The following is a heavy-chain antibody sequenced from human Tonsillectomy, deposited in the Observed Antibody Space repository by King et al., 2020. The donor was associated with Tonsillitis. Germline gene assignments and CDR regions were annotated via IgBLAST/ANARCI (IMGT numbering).Heavy chain of an antibody. Sequence: QLVQSGAEVQKPGASVKVACKASGYTFTNYYMHWLRQAPGQGLEWMGMINPSGNNTKYAQKLQGRVSMTRDTSTSTVYMEVSSLRSEDTAVYYWASPENDYGDYTTYYQHWGQGTLVTVSS. CDR3: ASPENDYGDYTTYYQH. CDR2: INPSGNNT. J-gene: IGHJ1*01. V-gene: IGHV1-46*04. CDR1: GYTFTNYY. D-gene: IGHD4-17*01.